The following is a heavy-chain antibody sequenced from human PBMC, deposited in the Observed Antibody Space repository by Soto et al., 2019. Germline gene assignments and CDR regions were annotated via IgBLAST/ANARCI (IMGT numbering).Heavy chain of an antibody. CDR1: GFTVSSYS. CDR2: ISSDASTT. Sequence: PGGSLRLSCAASGFTVSSYSFHWVRQAPGKGLEWVAVISSDASTTYYADSAKGRFTISRDNSKNTLSVQMSNLKSEDTAVYYCARDRLRLGELSLLGYFDYWGQGT. J-gene: IGHJ4*02. D-gene: IGHD3-16*02. V-gene: IGHV3-30-3*01. CDR3: ARDRLRLGELSLLGYFDY.